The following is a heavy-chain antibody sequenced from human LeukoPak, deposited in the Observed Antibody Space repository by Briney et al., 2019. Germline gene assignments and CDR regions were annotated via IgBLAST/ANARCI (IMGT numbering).Heavy chain of an antibody. CDR1: GGSFSDHY. D-gene: IGHD5-12*01. CDR2: INHSGSA. V-gene: IGHV4-34*01. Sequence: SETLSLTCAVYGGSFSDHYWSWIRQPPGQGLKWIGEINHSGSAKYNPSLKSRVTISVDTSKNQFSLEATSVTAADTAVYYCGPFGGYSGYDLGYWGQGTLVTVSS. CDR3: GPFGGYSGYDLGY. J-gene: IGHJ4*02.